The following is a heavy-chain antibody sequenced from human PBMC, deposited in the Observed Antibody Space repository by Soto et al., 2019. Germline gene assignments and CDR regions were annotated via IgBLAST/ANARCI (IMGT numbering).Heavy chain of an antibody. D-gene: IGHD3-10*01. CDR3: AREKGSGSYYFDY. Sequence: GGSLRLSCAASAFTFWSHGMHWVRQVPGKGLEWVAVVGYDGTNKYYADSVKGRFTISRDNSKNTLYLQMNSLRAEDTAVYYCAREKGSGSYYFDYWRLGTLVTVS. CDR1: AFTFWSHG. CDR2: VGYDGTNK. J-gene: IGHJ4*02. V-gene: IGHV3-33*01.